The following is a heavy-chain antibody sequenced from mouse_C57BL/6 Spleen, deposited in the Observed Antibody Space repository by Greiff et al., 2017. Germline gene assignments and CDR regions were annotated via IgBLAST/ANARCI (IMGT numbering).Heavy chain of an antibody. Sequence: QVQLQQPGAELVKPGASVKLSCKASGYTFTSYWMHWVKQRPGQGLEWIGMIHPNSGSTNYNEKFKGKATLTVDKASTTAYMLLSSLTSEDSAVYFCARSPYYGSSPWYFDVWGTGTTVTVSS. J-gene: IGHJ1*03. CDR2: IHPNSGST. V-gene: IGHV1-64*01. CDR3: ARSPYYGSSPWYFDV. CDR1: GYTFTSYW. D-gene: IGHD1-1*01.